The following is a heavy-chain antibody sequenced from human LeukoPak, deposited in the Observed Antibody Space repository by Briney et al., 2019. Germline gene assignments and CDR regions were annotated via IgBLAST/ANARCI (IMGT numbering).Heavy chain of an antibody. J-gene: IGHJ4*02. V-gene: IGHV3-30*04. CDR3: ARSSSDYGDDY. CDR1: GFTFSSYA. CDR2: ISYDGSNK. D-gene: IGHD4-17*01. Sequence: GRSLRLSCAASGFTFSSYAMHWVRQAPGKGLEWVAVISYDGSNKYYADSVKGRFTISRDNSKNTLYLQMNSLRAEDTAVYYCARSSSDYGDDYWGQGTLVTVSS.